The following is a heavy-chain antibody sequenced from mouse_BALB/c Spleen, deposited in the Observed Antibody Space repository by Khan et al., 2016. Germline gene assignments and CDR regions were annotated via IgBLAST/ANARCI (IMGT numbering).Heavy chain of an antibody. CDR3: ASEGNYFDY. CDR1: GFTFTSYN. CDR2: IYPGNGDT. J-gene: IGHJ2*01. Sequence: QVQLQQSGAELVKPGASVKMSCKASGFTFTSYNMHWVKQTPGQGLEWIGAIYPGNGDTSYNQKFKGKATLTADKSSSTAYMQLSSLTSEYAAVCYGASEGNYFDYWGQGTTLTVSS. D-gene: IGHD2-14*01. V-gene: IGHV1-12*01.